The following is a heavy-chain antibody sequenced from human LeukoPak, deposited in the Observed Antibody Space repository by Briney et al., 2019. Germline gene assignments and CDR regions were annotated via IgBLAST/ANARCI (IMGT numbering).Heavy chain of an antibody. CDR1: GYSFTSYW. V-gene: IGHV5-10-1*01. CDR2: IDPSDSYT. CDR3: ARRLNWFDP. J-gene: IGHJ5*02. Sequence: GESLKISCKGSGYSFTSYWITWLRQMPGKGREWMGRIDPSDSYTNYSPSFQGHVTISADKSISTAYLQWSSLKASDTAMYYCARRLNWFDPWGQGTLVTVSS.